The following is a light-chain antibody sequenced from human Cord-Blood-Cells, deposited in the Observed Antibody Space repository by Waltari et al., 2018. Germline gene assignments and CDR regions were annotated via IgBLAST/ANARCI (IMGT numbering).Light chain of an antibody. J-gene: IGLJ2*01. V-gene: IGLV2-8*01. Sequence: QSALTQPPSASGSPGQSVTISCTGTSSDVGGYNYVSWYQQHPGKATKLMIYEVSKRPQGLPVRFSGSKSGNTASLTVSGLQAEDEADYYCSSYAGSNNLVFGGGTKLTVL. CDR3: SSYAGSNNLV. CDR1: SSDVGGYNY. CDR2: EVS.